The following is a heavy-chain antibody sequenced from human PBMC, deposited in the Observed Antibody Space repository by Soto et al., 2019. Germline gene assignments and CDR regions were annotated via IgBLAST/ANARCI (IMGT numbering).Heavy chain of an antibody. CDR2: ISSSSSYI. CDR3: ARDPPYYYDSSGYYPV. D-gene: IGHD3-22*01. J-gene: IGHJ4*02. V-gene: IGHV3-21*01. CDR1: GFTFSSYS. Sequence: PGGSLRLSCAASGFTFSSYSMNWVRQAPGKGLEWVSSISSSSSYIYYADSVKGRFTISRDNAKKSLYLQMNSLRAEDTAVYYCARDPPYYYDSSGYYPVWGQGTLVTVSS.